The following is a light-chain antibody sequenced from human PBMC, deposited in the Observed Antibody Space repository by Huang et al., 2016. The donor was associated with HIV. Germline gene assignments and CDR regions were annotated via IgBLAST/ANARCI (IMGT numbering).Light chain of an antibody. CDR2: KLS. Sequence: DVLLTQSPLSLPITLGQPAFITCKSNQSLVYGDGNIYLNWFHQRPGHSPRRLIYKLSNRGCGVPDRFSAGGSGTDFTLWISEVEAEDVGDYYCMQASHGAATFGQGTRVDIK. CDR1: QSLVYGDGNIY. V-gene: IGKV2-30*01. J-gene: IGKJ1*01. CDR3: MQASHGAAT.